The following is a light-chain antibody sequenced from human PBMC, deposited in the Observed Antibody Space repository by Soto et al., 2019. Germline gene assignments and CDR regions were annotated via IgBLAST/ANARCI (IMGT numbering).Light chain of an antibody. V-gene: IGKV1-5*01. Sequence: DIQMTHSPSTLSASVLYILTITFRASQSINNWLAWYQKKPGRAPKLLIYAASNFQSGVPSRFSGSGSGTHFTLTISSLQPEDFATYYCQKLHGYPINFGQGTRLEIK. CDR1: QSINNW. CDR3: QKLHGYPIN. CDR2: AAS. J-gene: IGKJ5*01.